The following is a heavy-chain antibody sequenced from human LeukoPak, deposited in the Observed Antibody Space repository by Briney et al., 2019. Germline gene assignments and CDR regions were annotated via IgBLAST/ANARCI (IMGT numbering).Heavy chain of an antibody. V-gene: IGHV3-74*01. CDR3: AKDLGLATGSFDY. CDR1: GFTFSNAW. Sequence: PGGSLRLSCAASGFTFSNAWMSWVRQAPGKGLVWVSGINSDGGTTTYADSVKGRFTISRDNAKNTLYLQMNSLRAEDTAVYYCAKDLGLATGSFDYWGQGTLITVSS. D-gene: IGHD5-24*01. J-gene: IGHJ4*02. CDR2: INSDGGTT.